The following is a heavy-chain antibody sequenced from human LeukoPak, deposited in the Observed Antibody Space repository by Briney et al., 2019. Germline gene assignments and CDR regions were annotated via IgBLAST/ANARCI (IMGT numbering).Heavy chain of an antibody. D-gene: IGHD3-3*01. Sequence: GESLKISCKGSGYSFTSYWIGWVRQMPGKGLEWMGIIDPGDSDTRYSPSFQGQVNMSTDKSISTAYLQWSSLKASDSAMYYCARWALWSGYTKLDYWGQGTLVTVSS. CDR3: ARWALWSGYTKLDY. V-gene: IGHV5-51*01. CDR2: IDPGDSDT. J-gene: IGHJ4*02. CDR1: GYSFTSYW.